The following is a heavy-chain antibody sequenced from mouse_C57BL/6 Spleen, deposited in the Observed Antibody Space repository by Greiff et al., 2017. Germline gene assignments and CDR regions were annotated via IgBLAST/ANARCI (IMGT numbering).Heavy chain of an antibody. CDR2: IYPGDGDT. CDR3: ARGGYDGSRAFDY. Sequence: QVQLQQSGAELVKPGASVKISCKASGYAFSSYWMNWVKQRPGQGLEWIGQIYPGDGDTNYNGKFKGKATLTEDKSSSTAYMQLSSLTSEDSAVYFCARGGYDGSRAFDYWGQGTTLTVSS. V-gene: IGHV1-80*01. J-gene: IGHJ2*01. D-gene: IGHD1-1*01. CDR1: GYAFSSYW.